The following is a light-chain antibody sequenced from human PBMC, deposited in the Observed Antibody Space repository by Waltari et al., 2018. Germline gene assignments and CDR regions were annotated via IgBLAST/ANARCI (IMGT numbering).Light chain of an antibody. CDR1: SPNIGTIYD. Sequence: QSVLTQPPSVSGAPGQRVTISCTGSSPNIGTIYDVHWYQQLPGTAPKLLISGNNNLPPGVPGRFSCSKSGTSASLAITGVQAEDEADYYCQSYDSSLSGVVFGGGTKLTVL. V-gene: IGLV1-40*01. J-gene: IGLJ2*01. CDR3: QSYDSSLSGVV. CDR2: GNN.